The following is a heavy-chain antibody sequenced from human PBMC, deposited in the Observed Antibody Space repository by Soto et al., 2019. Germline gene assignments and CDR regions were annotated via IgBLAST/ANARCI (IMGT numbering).Heavy chain of an antibody. Sequence: EVQLVESGGGLVQPGRSLRLSCAASGFTFDEYAMHWVRQAPGKGLEWVSGISWNSGSIGYADSVKGRFTISRDNAKNSLYLQMNRVRAEDMALYYCAKDGGSGLYVDYYYYMDVWGKGTTVTVSS. J-gene: IGHJ6*03. D-gene: IGHD6-19*01. V-gene: IGHV3-9*03. CDR3: AKDGGSGLYVDYYYYMDV. CDR2: ISWNSGSI. CDR1: GFTFDEYA.